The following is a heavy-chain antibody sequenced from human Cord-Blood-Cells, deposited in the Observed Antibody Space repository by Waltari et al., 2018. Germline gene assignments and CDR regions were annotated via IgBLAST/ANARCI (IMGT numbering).Heavy chain of an antibody. D-gene: IGHD6-19*01. CDR2: ISYDGSNK. CDR1: GVTFSSHG. Sequence: QVQLVESGGGVVQPGRSLRLPCAASGVTFSSHGIHWVRQAPGKGLEWVEVISYDGSNKYYADSVKGRITISRDNSKNTLYLQMNSLGAEDTAVYYCAKDLSAGVDYWGQGTLVTVSS. J-gene: IGHJ4*02. CDR3: AKDLSAGVDY. V-gene: IGHV3-30*18.